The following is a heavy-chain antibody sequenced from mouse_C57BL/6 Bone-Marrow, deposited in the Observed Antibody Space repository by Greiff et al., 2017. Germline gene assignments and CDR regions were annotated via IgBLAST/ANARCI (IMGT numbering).Heavy chain of an antibody. CDR2: IDPETGGT. CDR3: TRGEFIGAMDN. J-gene: IGHJ4*01. CDR1: GYTFTDYE. V-gene: IGHV1-15*01. Sequence: QVQLQQSGAELVRPGASVTLSCKASGYTFTDYEMHWVKQTPVHGLEWIGAIDPETGGTAYNQKFKGKAILTADKSSSTAYMELRSLTSEDSAVYYCTRGEFIGAMDNWGQGNSVTVSS. D-gene: IGHD1-1*01.